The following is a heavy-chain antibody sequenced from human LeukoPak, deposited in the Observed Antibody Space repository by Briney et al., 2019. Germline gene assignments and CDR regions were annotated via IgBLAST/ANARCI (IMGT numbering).Heavy chain of an antibody. CDR1: ELHA. D-gene: IGHD6-19*01. V-gene: IGHV3-23*01. Sequence: GGSLRLSCAASELHAMSWVRQAPGKGLEWVSTLSGSGITTYYADSVKGRFTISRDNSKNTLYLQMNTLRAEDSALYYCAKGIYSSGWSYFDYWGHGTLVTVSS. CDR2: LSGSGITT. CDR3: AKGIYSSGWSYFDY. J-gene: IGHJ4*01.